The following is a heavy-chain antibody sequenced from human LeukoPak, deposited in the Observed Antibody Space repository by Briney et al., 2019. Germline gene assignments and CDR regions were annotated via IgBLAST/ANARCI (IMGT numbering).Heavy chain of an antibody. CDR3: ARDVTDDYYDFYMDV. CDR1: GGSISSYY. Sequence: PSETLSLTCTVSGGSISSYYWCWVWHPPAMGLEWMGFMYYSASTNYNPTLKSRVTITVDTSRTQFSLTLWSVTAADTAADYCARDVTDDYYDFYMDVWGKGTTVTVSS. V-gene: IGHV4-59*01. J-gene: IGHJ6*03. CDR2: MYYSAST. D-gene: IGHD2-21*02.